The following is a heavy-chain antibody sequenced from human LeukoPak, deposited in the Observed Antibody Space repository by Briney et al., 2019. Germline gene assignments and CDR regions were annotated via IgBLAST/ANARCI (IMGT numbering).Heavy chain of an antibody. CDR1: GFTFSSYG. J-gene: IGHJ5*02. CDR2: INHSGST. V-gene: IGHV4-34*01. Sequence: GSLRLSCAASGFTFSSYGMSWVRQPPGKGLEWIGEINHSGSTNYNPSLKSRVTISVDTSKNQFSLKLSSVTAADTAVYYCARRLGIMGAMRHWFDPWGQGTLVTVSS. CDR3: ARRLGIMGAMRHWFDP. D-gene: IGHD1-26*01.